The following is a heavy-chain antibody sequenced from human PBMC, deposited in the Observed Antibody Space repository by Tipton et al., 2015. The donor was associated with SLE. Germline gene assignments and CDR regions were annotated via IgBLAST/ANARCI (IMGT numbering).Heavy chain of an antibody. CDR3: ARGAPVRAPTYGLDV. Sequence: TLSLTCTVSGGSISSYYWSWIRQPPGKGLEWIGYIYYSGSTNYNPSLKSRVTISVDTSKNQFSLKLSSVTAADTAVYYCARGAPVRAPTYGLDVWGQGTTVTVSS. CDR1: GGSISSYY. CDR2: IYYSGST. V-gene: IGHV4-59*08. J-gene: IGHJ6*02. D-gene: IGHD4-11*01.